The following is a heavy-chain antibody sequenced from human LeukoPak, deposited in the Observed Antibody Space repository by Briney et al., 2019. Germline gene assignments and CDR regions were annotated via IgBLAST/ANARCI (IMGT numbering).Heavy chain of an antibody. Sequence: GGSLRLSCAASGYTFSDYWMSWVRQAPGKGLERVANIKPDGRDKYHVDSVKGRFTISRDNAKASLYLLMNSLRAEDTAVYYCARGRFCDSGNCYLDYWGQGTLVTVPS. J-gene: IGHJ4*02. CDR2: IKPDGRDK. V-gene: IGHV3-7*01. D-gene: IGHD4-23*01. CDR3: ARGRFCDSGNCYLDY. CDR1: GYTFSDYW.